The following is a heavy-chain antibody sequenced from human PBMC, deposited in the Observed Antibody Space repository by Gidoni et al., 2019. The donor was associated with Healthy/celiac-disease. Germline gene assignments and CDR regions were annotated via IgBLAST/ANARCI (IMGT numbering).Heavy chain of an antibody. D-gene: IGHD4-17*01. CDR1: GFTFSSYG. J-gene: IGHJ6*02. CDR3: AKDLEGDFGDYAYYYYGMDV. CDR2: IRFDGRNK. V-gene: IGHV3-30*02. Sequence: QVQLVESGGGVVQPGGSLRLSCAASGFTFSSYGMHWVRQAPGKGLEWVAFIRFDGRNKYSADSMKGRFTISRDNSKNTLYLQMNSLRAEDTAVYYCAKDLEGDFGDYAYYYYGMDVWGQGTTVTVSS.